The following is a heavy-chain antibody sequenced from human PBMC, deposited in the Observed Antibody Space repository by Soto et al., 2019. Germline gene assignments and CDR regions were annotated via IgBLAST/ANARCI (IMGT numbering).Heavy chain of an antibody. Sequence: PGGSLRLSCVASGFTFSDYWMSWVRQAPGKGLEWLANIKQDGSGKYYVDSLKGRFTISRDNAQNSLYLQMNSLRVEDTAVYYCASGLGGWHQHFDFWGQGTLVTVSS. CDR1: GFTFSDYW. CDR3: ASGLGGWHQHFDF. J-gene: IGHJ4*02. D-gene: IGHD6-19*01. V-gene: IGHV3-7*01. CDR2: IKQDGSGK.